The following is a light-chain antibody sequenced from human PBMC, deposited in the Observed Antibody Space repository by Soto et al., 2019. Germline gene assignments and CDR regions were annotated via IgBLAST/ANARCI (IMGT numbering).Light chain of an antibody. CDR2: LGS. CDR3: MQVVQLPFT. CDR1: QSLVYSNGYNY. J-gene: IGKJ2*01. V-gene: IGKV2-28*01. Sequence: DIVMTQSPLSLPVTPGEPASISCRSSQSLVYSNGYNYLDWYLQKPGQSPQLLIYLGSNRASGVPDRFSGSGSGTDFTLKISRVEDEDVGVYYCMQVVQLPFTFGQGTKLEIK.